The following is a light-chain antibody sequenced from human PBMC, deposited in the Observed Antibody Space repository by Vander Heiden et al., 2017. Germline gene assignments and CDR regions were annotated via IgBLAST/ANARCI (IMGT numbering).Light chain of an antibody. CDR3: QVSANSSDHCSV. J-gene: IGLJ1*01. CDR1: NIGSKS. V-gene: IGLV3-21*02. CDR2: FES. Sequence: SYVLTQPPSVSASPGQPARITCGGNNIGSKSVHCYQQKPGQAPVLVVVFESDRPSGIPERFSGSTSGNTDKLTTSRVEAGDEADYDGQVSANSSDHCSVFGTGTKVTVL.